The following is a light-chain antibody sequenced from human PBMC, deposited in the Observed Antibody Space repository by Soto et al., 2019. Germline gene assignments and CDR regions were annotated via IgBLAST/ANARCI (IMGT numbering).Light chain of an antibody. CDR3: HHYDHYPWT. V-gene: IGKV1-5*03. Sequence: IQMTQSPSMVSASVGDKVIITCRASQHIRDLLAWYQQRPGKAPKLLIYKSSHLQTGVPSRFSGTGFGTEFTRTFTSLQPDDLATYYCHHYDHYPWTFGQGTTVEV. J-gene: IGKJ1*01. CDR1: QHIRDL. CDR2: KSS.